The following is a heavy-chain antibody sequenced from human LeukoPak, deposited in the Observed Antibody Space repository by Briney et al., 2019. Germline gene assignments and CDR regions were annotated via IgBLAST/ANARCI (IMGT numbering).Heavy chain of an antibody. J-gene: IGHJ4*02. Sequence: SETLSLTCTVSGGSISSYYWSWIRQPPGKGLEWIGYVYYSGNTNCHPSLKSRVTISVDTSKNQFSLKLSSVTAADTAVYYCARGENGDYVDYWGQGTLVTVSS. D-gene: IGHD4-17*01. CDR1: GGSISSYY. CDR2: VYYSGNT. CDR3: ARGENGDYVDY. V-gene: IGHV4-59*01.